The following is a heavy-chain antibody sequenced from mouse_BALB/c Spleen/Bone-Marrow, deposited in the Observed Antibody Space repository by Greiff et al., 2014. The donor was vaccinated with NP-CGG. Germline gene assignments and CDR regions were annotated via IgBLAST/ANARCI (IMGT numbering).Heavy chain of an antibody. V-gene: IGHV1S81*02. CDR1: GYTFTNYW. CDR2: INPSNGRT. J-gene: IGHJ2*01. Sequence: QVQLQQPGAELVKPGASVKLSCKASGYTFTNYWMHWVKQRPGQGLEWIGEINPSNGRTNYNEKFKSKATLTVDKSSSTAYMQLSSLTSEDSAVYYCARGFDYWSQGTTLTVSS. CDR3: ARGFDY.